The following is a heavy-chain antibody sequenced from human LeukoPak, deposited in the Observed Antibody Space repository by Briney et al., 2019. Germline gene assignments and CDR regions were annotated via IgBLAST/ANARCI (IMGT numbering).Heavy chain of an antibody. Sequence: ASVKVSCKASGYTFTSYGISWVRQAPGQGFEWMGWISAYNGNTNYAQKLQGRVTMTTDTSTSTAYMELRSLRSDDTAVYYCARGADFWSGYYWFDPWGQGTLVTVSS. CDR1: GYTFTSYG. J-gene: IGHJ5*02. CDR3: ARGADFWSGYYWFDP. CDR2: ISAYNGNT. D-gene: IGHD3-3*01. V-gene: IGHV1-18*01.